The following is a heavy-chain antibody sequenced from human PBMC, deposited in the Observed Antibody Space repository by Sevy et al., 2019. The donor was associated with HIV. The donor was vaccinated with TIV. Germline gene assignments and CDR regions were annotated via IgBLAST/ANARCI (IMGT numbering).Heavy chain of an antibody. CDR1: GFTFSSYS. Sequence: GGSLRLSCAASGFTFSSYSMNWVRQAPGKGLEWVSSISTSSCYIYYADSVKGRFTISRDNAKNSLYLQMNSLRAEDTAVYYCARDEVGGSYWEFDYWGQGTLVTVSS. D-gene: IGHD1-26*01. CDR2: ISTSSCYI. V-gene: IGHV3-21*01. CDR3: ARDEVGGSYWEFDY. J-gene: IGHJ4*02.